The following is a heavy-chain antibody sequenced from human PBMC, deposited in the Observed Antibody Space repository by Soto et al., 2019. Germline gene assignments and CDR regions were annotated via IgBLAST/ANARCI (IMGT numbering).Heavy chain of an antibody. CDR1: GFTFSDYY. J-gene: IGHJ6*02. CDR3: ARGQPEYITILGVVHPVVDV. V-gene: IGHV3-11*01. Sequence: GGSLRLSCAASGFTFSDYYISWIRQAPWKGLEWVSYISSSGSTIYYADSVKGRFTISRDNAKNSLYLQMNSLRAEDTAVYYCARGQPEYITILGVVHPVVDVLGQGITVTVSS. D-gene: IGHD3-3*01. CDR2: ISSSGSTI.